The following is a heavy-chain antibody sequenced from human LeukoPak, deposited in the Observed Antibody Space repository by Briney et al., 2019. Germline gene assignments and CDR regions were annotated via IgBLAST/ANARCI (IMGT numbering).Heavy chain of an antibody. D-gene: IGHD1-26*01. V-gene: IGHV4-34*01. CDR2: INHSGST. CDR3: AVVGARGFFVY. J-gene: IGHJ4*02. Sequence: SETLSLTCAVYGGSFSGYYWSWIRQPPGKGLEWIGEINHSGSTNYNPSLQSRVTISVDTSKNQFSLKLSSVTAADTPVYYCAVVGARGFFVYWGEGTLVTVSS. CDR1: GGSFSGYY.